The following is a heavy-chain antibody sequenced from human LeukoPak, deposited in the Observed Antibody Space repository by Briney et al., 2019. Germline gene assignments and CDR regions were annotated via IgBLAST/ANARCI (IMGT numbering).Heavy chain of an antibody. Sequence: QPGGSLRPSCAASGFSISGYWMHCGRQAAGEGLWWVSRMNSGGTTINYADSGKGRFTISRDNVDNTLHLQMNSLTVEDTAVYYCIREVQVRASASLGLWGQGTRVTVSS. D-gene: IGHD3-16*01. CDR1: GFSISGYW. J-gene: IGHJ4*01. CDR2: MNSGGTTI. CDR3: IREVQVRASASLGL. V-gene: IGHV3-74*01.